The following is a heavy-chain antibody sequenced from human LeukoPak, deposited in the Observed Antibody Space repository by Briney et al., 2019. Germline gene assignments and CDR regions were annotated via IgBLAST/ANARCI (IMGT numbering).Heavy chain of an antibody. J-gene: IGHJ5*02. D-gene: IGHD3-10*01. CDR3: MTYYYGSGSGGAWFDP. Sequence: PGGSLRLSCAASGSTFSSYEMNWVRQAPGKGLEWVSYISSSGSTIYYADSVKGRFTISRDNAKNSLYLQMNSLRAEDTAVYYCMTYYYGSGSGGAWFDPWGQGTLVTVSS. CDR2: ISSSGSTI. V-gene: IGHV3-48*03. CDR1: GSTFSSYE.